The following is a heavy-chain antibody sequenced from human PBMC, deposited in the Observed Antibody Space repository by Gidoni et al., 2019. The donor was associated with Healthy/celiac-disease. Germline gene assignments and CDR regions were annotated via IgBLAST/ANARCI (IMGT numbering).Heavy chain of an antibody. CDR3: AKTQSMLAAISY. D-gene: IGHD2-8*01. CDR2: ISGSGGRT. Sequence: EVQLLESGGGLVQPGGFLRLSCASSGFTFSSYAMSWVRQAPGKGLEWVSAISGSGGRTYYADSVKGRFTISRDNSKNTLYLQMNSLRAEETAVYYCAKTQSMLAAISYWGQGTLVTVSS. V-gene: IGHV3-23*01. J-gene: IGHJ4*02. CDR1: GFTFSSYA.